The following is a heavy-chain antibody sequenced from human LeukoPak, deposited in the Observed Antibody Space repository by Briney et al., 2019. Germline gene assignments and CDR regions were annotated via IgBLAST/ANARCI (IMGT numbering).Heavy chain of an antibody. J-gene: IGHJ4*02. Sequence: ASVKVSCKASGGTFSSYAISWVRQAPGQGLEWMGGIIPIFGTANYAQKFQGRVTITADESTSTAYMELSSLRSEDTAVYYCARSWGSLSDYFDYWGQGTLVTVSS. CDR1: GGTFSSYA. D-gene: IGHD3-16*02. V-gene: IGHV1-69*13. CDR2: IIPIFGTA. CDR3: ARSWGSLSDYFDY.